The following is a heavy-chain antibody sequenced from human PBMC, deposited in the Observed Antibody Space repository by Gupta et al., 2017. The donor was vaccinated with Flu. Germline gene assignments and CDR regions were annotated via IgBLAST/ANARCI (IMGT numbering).Heavy chain of an antibody. Sequence: QLQLHESGPGLVKPSETLALTCSGSGDSFRRGTYFWGWIRQPPTKGLEWIGNVYHSGSTHYNPSLKSRVTLSVDTSTNQFSLRLTSVTAADTAIYYCARSSTGDYFDSWGQGTLVTVSS. D-gene: IGHD1-14*01. V-gene: IGHV4-39*01. CDR2: VYHSGST. CDR1: GDSFRRGTYF. CDR3: ARSSTGDYFDS. J-gene: IGHJ4*02.